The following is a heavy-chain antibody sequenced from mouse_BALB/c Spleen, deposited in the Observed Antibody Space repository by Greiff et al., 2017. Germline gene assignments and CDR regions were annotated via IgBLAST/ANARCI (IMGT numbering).Heavy chain of an antibody. J-gene: IGHJ2*01. Sequence: VHVKQSGPELMKPGASVKISCKASGYSFTSYYMHWVKQSHGKSLEWIGYIDPFNGGTSYNQKFKGKATLTVDKSSSTAYMHLSSLTSEDSAVYYCASPSYYGSDYFDYWGQGTTLTVSS. V-gene: IGHV1S135*01. CDR2: IDPFNGGT. CDR1: GYSFTSYY. D-gene: IGHD1-1*01. CDR3: ASPSYYGSDYFDY.